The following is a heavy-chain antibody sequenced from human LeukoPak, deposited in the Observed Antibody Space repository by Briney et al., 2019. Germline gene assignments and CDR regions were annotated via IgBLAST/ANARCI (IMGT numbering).Heavy chain of an antibody. CDR3: ARASRPRGPYVDIVATIHFDY. CDR2: INHSGST. V-gene: IGHV4-34*01. Sequence: SETLSLTCAVYGGSFSGYYWSWIRQPPGKGLEWIGEINHSGSTNYNPSLKSRVTISVDTSKNQFSLKLSSVTAADTAVYYCARASRPRGPYVDIVATIHFDYWGQGTLVTVSS. D-gene: IGHD5-12*01. J-gene: IGHJ4*02. CDR1: GGSFSGYY.